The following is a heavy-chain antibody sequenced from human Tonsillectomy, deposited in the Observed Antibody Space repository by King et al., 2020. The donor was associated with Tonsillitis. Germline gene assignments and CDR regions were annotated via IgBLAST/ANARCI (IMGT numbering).Heavy chain of an antibody. CDR3: AKGEGSSSFPDY. CDR2: SSGDGGTT. CDR1: GLTLRRYA. Sequence: VQLVESGGGLVQPGGSLSLSCAASGLTLRRYAMSWVRQAPGKGLIWVAASSGDGGTTYYADSVKGRFTISRDNSKNTLFLQMNSLRAEDTAIYYCAKGEGSSSFPDYWGQGTLVSVSS. D-gene: IGHD6-6*01. V-gene: IGHV3-23*04. J-gene: IGHJ4*02.